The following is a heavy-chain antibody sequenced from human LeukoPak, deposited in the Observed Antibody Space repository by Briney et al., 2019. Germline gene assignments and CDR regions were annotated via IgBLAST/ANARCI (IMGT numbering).Heavy chain of an antibody. Sequence: PGGSLRLSCAASGFTFSSYAMSWVRQAPGKGLEWVSAISGSGGSTYYAESVKGRITISRDNSKNTLYLQMNSLRAEDTAVYYCASQETAMGAFDYWGQGTLVTVSS. CDR2: ISGSGGST. D-gene: IGHD5-18*01. CDR1: GFTFSSYA. CDR3: ASQETAMGAFDY. J-gene: IGHJ4*02. V-gene: IGHV3-23*01.